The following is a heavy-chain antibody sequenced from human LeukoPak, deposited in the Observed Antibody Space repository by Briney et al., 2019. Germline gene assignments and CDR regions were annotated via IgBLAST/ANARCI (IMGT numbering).Heavy chain of an antibody. D-gene: IGHD1-26*01. CDR1: GGSISSHY. V-gene: IGHV4-59*11. CDR3: ARVIVGATLWFDP. J-gene: IGHJ5*02. CDR2: IYYSGST. Sequence: SETLSLTCTVSGGSISSHYWSWIRQPPGKGLEWIGYIYYSGSTNYNPSLKSRVTISVDTSKNQFSLKLSSVTAADTAVYYCARVIVGATLWFDPWGQGTLVTASS.